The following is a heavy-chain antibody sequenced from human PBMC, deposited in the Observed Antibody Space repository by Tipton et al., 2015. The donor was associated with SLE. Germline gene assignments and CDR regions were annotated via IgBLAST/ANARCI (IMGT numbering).Heavy chain of an antibody. V-gene: IGHV4-39*07. CDR1: GGSISSSSYY. Sequence: TLSLTCTVSGGSISSSSYYWGWIRQPPGKGLEWIGSIYYSGSTYYNPSLKSRVTISVDTSKNQFSLKLSSVTAADTAVYYCARSGDDYVWGSRMPFDIWGQGTMVTVSS. J-gene: IGHJ3*02. D-gene: IGHD3-16*01. CDR2: IYYSGST. CDR3: ARSGDDYVWGSRMPFDI.